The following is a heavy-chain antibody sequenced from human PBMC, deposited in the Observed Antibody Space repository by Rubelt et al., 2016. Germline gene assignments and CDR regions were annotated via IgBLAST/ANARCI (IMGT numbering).Heavy chain of an antibody. Sequence: GKGLEWVSSISSSSSYIYYADSVKGRFTISRDNAKNSLYLQMNSLRAEDTAVYYCARDRHWGYCSSTSCPVRGMDVWGQGTTVTVSS. V-gene: IGHV3-21*01. CDR3: ARDRHWGYCSSTSCPVRGMDV. J-gene: IGHJ6*02. CDR2: ISSSSSYI. D-gene: IGHD2-2*01.